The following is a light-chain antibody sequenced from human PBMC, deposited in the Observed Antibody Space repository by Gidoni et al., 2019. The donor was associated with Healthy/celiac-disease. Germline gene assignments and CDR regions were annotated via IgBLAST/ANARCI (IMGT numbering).Light chain of an antibody. CDR2: YDS. Sequence: SYVLTQPPSVSVAPGKTARITWGGSTIGSKSVHGYQKKQGTAPVLVIYYDSDRPSGIPERFSGSNSGNTATLTISRVEAGDEADYYCQVWDSSSDHVVFGGGTKLTVL. V-gene: IGLV3-21*04. CDR3: QVWDSSSDHVV. J-gene: IGLJ2*01. CDR1: TIGSKS.